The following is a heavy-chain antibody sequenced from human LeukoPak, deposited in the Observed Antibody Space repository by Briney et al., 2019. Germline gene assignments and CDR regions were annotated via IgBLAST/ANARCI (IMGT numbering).Heavy chain of an antibody. Sequence: ASVKVSCKASGYTFTGYYMHWVRQAPGQGLEWMGWINPNSGSTNYAQKFQGRVTMTRDTSISTAYMELSRLRSDDTAVYYCASSPIHFDWLSSFDYWGQGTLVTVSS. CDR3: ASSPIHFDWLSSFDY. CDR1: GYTFTGYY. CDR2: INPNSGST. V-gene: IGHV1-2*02. D-gene: IGHD3-9*01. J-gene: IGHJ4*02.